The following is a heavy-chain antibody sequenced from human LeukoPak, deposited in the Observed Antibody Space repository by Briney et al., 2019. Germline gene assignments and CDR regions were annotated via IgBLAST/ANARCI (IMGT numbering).Heavy chain of an antibody. Sequence: PGGSLRLSCEASGFTLSQYGLHWLPQAPGKGLEWVAYIPSEGSSKFHAASVKDRFSLSKDDSKHPLYLQMNSLRAEDTALYYCVKSGNTSGSYWYFDLWGRGTLVTVSS. CDR1: GFTLSQYG. V-gene: IGHV3-30*02. CDR3: VKSGNTSGSYWYFDL. D-gene: IGHD3-10*01. CDR2: IPSEGSSK. J-gene: IGHJ2*01.